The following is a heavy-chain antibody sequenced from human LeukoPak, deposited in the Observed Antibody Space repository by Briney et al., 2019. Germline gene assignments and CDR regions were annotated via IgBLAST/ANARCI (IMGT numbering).Heavy chain of an antibody. D-gene: IGHD3-9*01. CDR3: AREQRYFDWLLSNHFDY. CDR2: IYYSGST. CDR1: GGSISRGDYY. J-gene: IGHJ4*02. Sequence: SETLSLTCTVSGGSISRGDYYWSWIRQPPGKGLEWIGYIYYSGSTYYNPSLKSRVTISVDTSKNQFSLKLSSVTAADTAVYYCAREQRYFDWLLSNHFDYWGQGTLVTVSS. V-gene: IGHV4-30-4*01.